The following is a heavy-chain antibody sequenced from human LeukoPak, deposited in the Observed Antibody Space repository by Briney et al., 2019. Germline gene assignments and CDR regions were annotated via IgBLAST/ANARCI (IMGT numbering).Heavy chain of an antibody. CDR2: IYYSGST. D-gene: IGHD4/OR15-4a*01. J-gene: IGHJ4*02. V-gene: IGHV4-31*03. CDR1: GGSISSGGYY. CDR3: ARRPGEYGGNDFDY. Sequence: PSQTLSLTCTVSGGSISSGGYYWTWIRQHPGEGLEWIGYIYYSGSTHYNPSLKSRVTMSIDTSKNQFSLRLSSVTAADTAVYYCARRPGEYGGNDFDYWGQGTLVTVSS.